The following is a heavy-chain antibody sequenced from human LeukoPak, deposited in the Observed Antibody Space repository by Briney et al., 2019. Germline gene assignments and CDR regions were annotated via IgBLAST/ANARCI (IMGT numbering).Heavy chain of an antibody. J-gene: IGHJ4*02. V-gene: IGHV4-39*07. CDR3: ARWAAGPIDY. CDR1: GDSISSNLYF. D-gene: IGHD6-13*01. Sequence: SETLSLTCTISGDSISSNLYFWGWLRQPPGKGLEWIGSVYYSETTYYTPSLESRLTISIDTSKNQFSLRLNSMTTADTAVYYCARWAAGPIDYWGQGTLVTVSS. CDR2: VYYSETT.